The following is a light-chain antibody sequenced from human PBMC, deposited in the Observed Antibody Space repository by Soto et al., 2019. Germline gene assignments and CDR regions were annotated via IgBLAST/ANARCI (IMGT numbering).Light chain of an antibody. J-gene: IGKJ5*01. CDR2: DIS. V-gene: IGKV3-15*01. Sequence: EVVMTQSPATLSVSPGERATLSCRASQTVSRNLAWYQQRPGQAPRLLIYDISNRANGVPARFSGSGSETEFTLTIRSLQSEDFAFYFCQQYNNLHSFGQGTRLEIK. CDR3: QQYNNLHS. CDR1: QTVSRN.